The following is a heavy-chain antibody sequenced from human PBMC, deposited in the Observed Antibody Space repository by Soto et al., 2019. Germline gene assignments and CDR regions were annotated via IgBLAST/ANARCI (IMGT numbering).Heavy chain of an antibody. CDR3: ARVSIVWNYVGGLDY. D-gene: IGHD1-7*01. V-gene: IGHV3-33*01. Sequence: GGSLRLSCAASGFTFSSYGMHWVRQAPGKGLEWVAVIWYDGSNKYYADSVKGRFTISRDNSKNTLYLQMNSLRAEDTAVYYCARVSIVWNYVGGLDYWGQGTLVTVSS. J-gene: IGHJ4*02. CDR2: IWYDGSNK. CDR1: GFTFSSYG.